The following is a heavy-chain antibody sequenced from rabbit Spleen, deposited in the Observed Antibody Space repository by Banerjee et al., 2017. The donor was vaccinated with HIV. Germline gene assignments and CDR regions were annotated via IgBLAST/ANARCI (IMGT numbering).Heavy chain of an antibody. J-gene: IGHJ3*01. CDR2: IHGGSVNNI. CDR1: RFSFSSGYW. CDR3: ARFYAGYGDFGYAAM. D-gene: IGHD7-1*01. Sequence: QEQLEESGGDLVKPEGSLTLTCTASRFSFSSGYWISWVRQAPGKGLEWIACIHGGSVNNIYYASWAKGRFTISKTSSTTVTLQMTSLTAADTATYFCARFYAGYGDFGYAAMWGQGTLVTVS. V-gene: IGHV1S45*01.